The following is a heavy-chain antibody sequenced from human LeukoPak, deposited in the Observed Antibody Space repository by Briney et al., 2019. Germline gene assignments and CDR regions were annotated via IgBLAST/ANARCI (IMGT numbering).Heavy chain of an antibody. J-gene: IGHJ6*02. Sequence: GGSLRLSCAASGFTFSSYGMHWVRQAPGKGLEWVAVIWHDGSNKYYAASVKGRFTISRDNSKNTLYLQMNSLRAEATAVYYCARERVTGTSYYYYYGMDVWGQGTTVTVSS. CDR3: ARERVTGTSYYYYYGMDV. CDR2: IWHDGSNK. V-gene: IGHV3-33*01. CDR1: GFTFSSYG. D-gene: IGHD6-19*01.